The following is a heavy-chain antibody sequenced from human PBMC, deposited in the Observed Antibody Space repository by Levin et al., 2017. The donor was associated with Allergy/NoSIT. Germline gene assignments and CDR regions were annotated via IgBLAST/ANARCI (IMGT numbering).Heavy chain of an antibody. Sequence: LSLTCAASGFTFSSYEMNWVRQAPGKGLEWVSYISSSGSTIYYADSVKGRFTISRDNAKNSLYLQMNSLRAEDTAVYYCARGYCSGGSCYLDYWGQGTLVTVSS. CDR3: ARGYCSGGSCYLDY. V-gene: IGHV3-48*03. CDR1: GFTFSSYE. J-gene: IGHJ4*02. D-gene: IGHD2-15*01. CDR2: ISSSGSTI.